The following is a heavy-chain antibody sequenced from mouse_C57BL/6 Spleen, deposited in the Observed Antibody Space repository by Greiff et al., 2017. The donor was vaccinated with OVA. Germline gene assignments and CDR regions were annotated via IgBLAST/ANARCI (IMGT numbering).Heavy chain of an antibody. J-gene: IGHJ4*01. Sequence: EVKLVESEGGLVQPGSSMKLSCTASGFTFSDYYMAWVRQTPEKGLEWVANINYDGSSTYYLDSLKSRFIISSDNATNTLYLQLSSLQSEDTATYDCARFLYYYDDAYAMDYWGQGTSVTVSS. CDR2: INYDGSST. V-gene: IGHV5-16*01. D-gene: IGHD2-4*01. CDR1: GFTFSDYY. CDR3: ARFLYYYDDAYAMDY.